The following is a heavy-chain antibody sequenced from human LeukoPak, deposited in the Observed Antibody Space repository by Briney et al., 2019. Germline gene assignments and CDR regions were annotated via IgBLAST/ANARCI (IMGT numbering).Heavy chain of an antibody. D-gene: IGHD3-9*01. V-gene: IGHV3-11*01. CDR2: ISSSGSTI. J-gene: IGHJ4*02. CDR3: ARELQDILTGYYTDY. CDR1: GFTFSDYY. Sequence: GGSLRLSCAASGFTFSDYYMSWIRQAPGKGLEWVSYISSSGSTIYYADSVKGRFTISRDNAKNSLYLQMSSLRAEDTAVYYCARELQDILTGYYTDYRGQGTLVTVSS.